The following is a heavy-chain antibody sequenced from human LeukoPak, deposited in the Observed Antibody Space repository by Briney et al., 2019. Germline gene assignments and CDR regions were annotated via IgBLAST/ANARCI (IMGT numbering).Heavy chain of an antibody. CDR2: IHYTGST. D-gene: IGHD3-22*01. CDR3: ASPDRSASYGILGFDF. J-gene: IGHJ3*01. CDR1: GGSMTNYY. V-gene: IGHV4-59*08. Sequence: SETLSLTCTVSGGSMTNYYWTWVRQPPGKGLEWIGYIHYTGSTDYSPSLNSPVTVSLATSEHPFSLHLTSVPTADTAVYYCASPDRSASYGILGFDFWGQGIMVTVSS.